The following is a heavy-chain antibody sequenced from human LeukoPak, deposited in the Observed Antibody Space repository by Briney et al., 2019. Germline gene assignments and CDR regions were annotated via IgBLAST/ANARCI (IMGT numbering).Heavy chain of an antibody. Sequence: SVKVSCKASGGTFSSYAISWVRQAPGQGLEWMGGIIPIFGTANYAQKFQGRVTITADESTSTAYMELSSLRSEDTAVYYCAKDEVSFLEWPYFDYWGQGTLVTVSS. CDR1: GGTFSSYA. CDR3: AKDEVSFLEWPYFDY. D-gene: IGHD3-3*01. J-gene: IGHJ4*02. CDR2: IIPIFGTA. V-gene: IGHV1-69*13.